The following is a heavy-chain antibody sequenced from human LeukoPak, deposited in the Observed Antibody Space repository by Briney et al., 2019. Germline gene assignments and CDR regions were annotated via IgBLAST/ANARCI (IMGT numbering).Heavy chain of an antibody. CDR1: GYTFTSHG. J-gene: IGHJ4*02. D-gene: IGHD5-18*01. Sequence: ASVKVSCKASGYTFTSHGISWVRQAPGQGLEWTGWISTYNGNTNYAQKFQGRVTMTTDTSTTTAYMELRSLRSDDTAVYYCARGQGASWDTAMVTDHWGQGTLVTVSS. CDR2: ISTYNGNT. CDR3: ARGQGASWDTAMVTDH. V-gene: IGHV1-18*01.